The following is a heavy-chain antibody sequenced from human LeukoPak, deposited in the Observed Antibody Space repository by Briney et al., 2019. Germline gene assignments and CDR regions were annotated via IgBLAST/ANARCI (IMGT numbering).Heavy chain of an antibody. Sequence: PGGSLRLSCGASGFTFSSYWMSWVRQAPGKGLEWVGRVKSKTDGETIDYAAPVKGRFTLSRDDSENTLNLQMNSLKIEDTGVYYCTIMRYAPPRGLEIPNVWGQGTTVTVSS. D-gene: IGHD1-1*01. CDR2: VKSKTDGETI. J-gene: IGHJ6*02. V-gene: IGHV3-15*01. CDR3: TIMRYAPPRGLEIPNV. CDR1: GFTFSSYW.